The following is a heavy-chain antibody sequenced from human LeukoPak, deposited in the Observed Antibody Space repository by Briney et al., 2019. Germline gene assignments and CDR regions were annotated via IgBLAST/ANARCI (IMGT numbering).Heavy chain of an antibody. D-gene: IGHD6-6*01. Sequence: GGSLRLSCAASGFTVSSNYMSWVRQAPGKGLEWVSVIYSGGSTYYADSVKGRFTISRDNSKNTLYLQMNSLRAEDTAVYYCARDNAPYTSSSSGLGLFDYWGQGTLVTVSS. J-gene: IGHJ4*02. V-gene: IGHV3-53*01. CDR2: IYSGGST. CDR1: GFTVSSNY. CDR3: ARDNAPYTSSSSGLGLFDY.